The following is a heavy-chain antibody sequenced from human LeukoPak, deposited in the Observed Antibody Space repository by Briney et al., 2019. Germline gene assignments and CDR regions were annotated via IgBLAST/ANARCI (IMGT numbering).Heavy chain of an antibody. CDR1: GFPFSSYS. Sequence: GGSLRLSCTASGFPFSSYSVTGVRQATGKGLEWVSYIKSTSSLKYYADSVKGRFTISRDNAKNSLYLQMNSLRAEDTAVYYCARKIITGTTTGAFDSWGQGTLVTVSS. D-gene: IGHD1-7*01. J-gene: IGHJ4*02. V-gene: IGHV3-48*04. CDR3: ARKIITGTTTGAFDS. CDR2: IKSTSSLK.